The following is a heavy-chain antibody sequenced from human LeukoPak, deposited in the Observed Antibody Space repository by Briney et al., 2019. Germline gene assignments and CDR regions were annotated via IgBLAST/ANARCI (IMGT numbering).Heavy chain of an antibody. D-gene: IGHD6-13*01. Sequence: PSETLSLTCTVSGGSISSSSYYWGWIRQPPGKGLEWIGSIYYSGSTYYNPSLKSRVTISVDTSKNQFSLKLSSVTAADTAVYYCARMTLVDSSWYVLYFDYWGQGTLVTVSS. CDR2: IYYSGST. V-gene: IGHV4-39*07. CDR1: GGSISSSSYY. CDR3: ARMTLVDSSWYVLYFDY. J-gene: IGHJ4*02.